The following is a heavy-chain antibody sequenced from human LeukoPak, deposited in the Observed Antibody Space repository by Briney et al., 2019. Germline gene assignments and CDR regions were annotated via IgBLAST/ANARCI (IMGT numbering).Heavy chain of an antibody. Sequence: GASLQISSKGSGSSFTNYWIAWVRPMPGKGLEWMGIIYPGDSDTRYSPSFQGQVTISADKSISTAYLQWSSLEASDTAMYYCARSGWYYFDYWGQGTLVTVSS. V-gene: IGHV5-51*01. D-gene: IGHD6-19*01. CDR2: IYPGDSDT. J-gene: IGHJ4*02. CDR1: GSSFTNYW. CDR3: ARSGWYYFDY.